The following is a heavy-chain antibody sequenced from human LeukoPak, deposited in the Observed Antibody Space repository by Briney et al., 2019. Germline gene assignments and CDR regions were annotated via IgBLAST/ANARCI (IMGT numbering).Heavy chain of an antibody. CDR2: IYYSGST. J-gene: IGHJ4*02. D-gene: IGHD2-15*01. V-gene: IGHV4-59*01. Sequence: SETLSLTCTVSGGSISSYYWSWLRQPPGKGLEWIGYIYYSGSTNYNPSLKSRVTISVDTSKNQFSLKLSSVTAADTAVYYCARGGKREMATILYYWGQGTLVTVSS. CDR1: GGSISSYY. CDR3: ARGGKREMATILYY.